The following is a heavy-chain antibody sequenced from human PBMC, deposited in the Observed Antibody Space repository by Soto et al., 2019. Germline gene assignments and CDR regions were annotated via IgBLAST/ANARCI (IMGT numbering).Heavy chain of an antibody. D-gene: IGHD3-16*01. CDR2: IYYSGST. CDR3: ARPDMITFGVWYAFDI. Sequence: SETLCLTCTVAGGSISSYDGSWIRQPPGKGLEWIGSIYYSGSTYYNPSLKSRVTISVDTSKNQFSLKLSSVTAADTAVYYCARPDMITFGVWYAFDIWGQGTMVTVSS. V-gene: IGHV4-59*05. CDR1: GGSISSYD. J-gene: IGHJ3*02.